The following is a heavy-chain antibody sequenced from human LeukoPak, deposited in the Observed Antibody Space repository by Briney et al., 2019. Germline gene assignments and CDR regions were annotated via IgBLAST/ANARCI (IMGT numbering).Heavy chain of an antibody. V-gene: IGHV3-30*18. CDR3: AKGEDGYNYDY. CDR2: ISYDGSNK. Sequence: GGSLRLSCAASGFTFSSYGVHWVRQAPGKGLEWVAVISYDGSNKYYADSVKGRFTISRDNSKNTLYLQMNSLRAEDTAVYYCAKGEDGYNYDYWGQGTLVTVSS. D-gene: IGHD5-24*01. CDR1: GFTFSSYG. J-gene: IGHJ4*02.